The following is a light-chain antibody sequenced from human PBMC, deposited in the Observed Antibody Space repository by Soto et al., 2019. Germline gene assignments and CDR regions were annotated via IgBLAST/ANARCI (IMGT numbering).Light chain of an antibody. CDR3: QQYGSSPLCT. CDR2: GAS. J-gene: IGKJ2*02. Sequence: IVLTQSPGTRSLSPGERATLSCRASQSVSSSYLAWFQQKPGQAPRLLIYGASSRATGIPDRFSGSGSGTDFTLTISRLEPEDFAVYYCQQYGSSPLCTFGQGTKLEIK. CDR1: QSVSSSY. V-gene: IGKV3-20*01.